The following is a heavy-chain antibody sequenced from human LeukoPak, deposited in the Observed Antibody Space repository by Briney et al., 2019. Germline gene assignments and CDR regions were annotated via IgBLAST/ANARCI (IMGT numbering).Heavy chain of an antibody. V-gene: IGHV3-43*02. CDR1: GFTFADYA. CDR2: ISGDGGRT. CDR3: AKDLFIARGYFYYMDV. D-gene: IGHD2-15*01. J-gene: IGHJ6*03. Sequence: PGGSLSLSCAASGFTFADYAMHWVRQPPGQGLEWVSLISGDGGRTYYADSVKGRFTVSRDNSKNTLYLQMNSLGTEDTALYYCAKDLFIARGYFYYMDVWGKGTTVTVSS.